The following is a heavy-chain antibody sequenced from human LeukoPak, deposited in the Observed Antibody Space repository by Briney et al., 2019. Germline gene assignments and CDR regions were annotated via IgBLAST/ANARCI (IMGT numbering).Heavy chain of an antibody. CDR2: IYSGGST. D-gene: IGHD7-27*01. Sequence: GGSLRLSCAASGFTFSSYAMSWVRQAPGKGLEWVSVIYSGGSTYYADSVKGRFTISRDNSKNTLYLQMNSLRAEDTAVYYCARDLLTADYWGQGTLVTVSS. CDR3: ARDLLTADY. CDR1: GFTFSSYA. V-gene: IGHV3-66*01. J-gene: IGHJ4*02.